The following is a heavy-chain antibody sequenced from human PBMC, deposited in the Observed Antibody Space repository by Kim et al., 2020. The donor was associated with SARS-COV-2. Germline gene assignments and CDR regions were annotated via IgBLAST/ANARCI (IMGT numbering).Heavy chain of an antibody. CDR2: ISYDGSNK. V-gene: IGHV3-33*05. CDR3: ARDRLLWFGEFFIGMDV. J-gene: IGHJ6*04. CDR1: GFTFSSYG. D-gene: IGHD3-10*01. Sequence: GGSLRLSCAASGFTFSSYGMHWVRQAPGKGLEWVAVISYDGSNKYYADSVKGRFTISRDNSKNTLYLQMNSLRAEDTAVYYCARDRLLWFGEFFIGMDVWGKGTTVTVSS.